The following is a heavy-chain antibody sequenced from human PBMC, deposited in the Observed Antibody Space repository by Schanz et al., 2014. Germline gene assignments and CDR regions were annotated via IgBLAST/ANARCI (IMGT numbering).Heavy chain of an antibody. D-gene: IGHD3-10*01. CDR3: ATNMVQGTISDAFDI. V-gene: IGHV4-59*08. CDR1: GDSILSYY. Sequence: QVQLQESGPRLVKSSETLSLACVVSGDSILSYYWSWIRQSPGKGLDWIGYIQYTGITNYNPSLQSRVTMPVDASKSRVYMGLSCVTAADTAVYYCATNMVQGTISDAFDIWDQGTMVTVSS. CDR2: IQYTGIT. J-gene: IGHJ3*02.